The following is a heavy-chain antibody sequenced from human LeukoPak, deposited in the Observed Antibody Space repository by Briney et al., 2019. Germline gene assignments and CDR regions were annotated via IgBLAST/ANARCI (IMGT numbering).Heavy chain of an antibody. Sequence: TGGSLRLSCAPSRFTFSTYTMNWVRQTPGKGLEWISYIVTSGSTIYYADSVKGRFTISRDNAKNSMYLQMNSLRAEDTAVYYCARDRGSGWYVDYWGQGTLVTVSS. CDR3: ARDRGSGWYVDY. V-gene: IGHV3-48*04. CDR2: IVTSGSTI. CDR1: RFTFSTYT. J-gene: IGHJ4*02. D-gene: IGHD6-19*01.